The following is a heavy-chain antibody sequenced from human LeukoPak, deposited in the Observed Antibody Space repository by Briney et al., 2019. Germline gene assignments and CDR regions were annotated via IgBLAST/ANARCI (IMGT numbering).Heavy chain of an antibody. J-gene: IGHJ4*02. CDR1: GYTFTNFG. CDR3: ARDLVSHYDILTGYYPGLYYFDY. V-gene: IGHV1-18*01. CDR2: ISGYNGNT. D-gene: IGHD3-9*01. Sequence: ASVKVSCKAFGYTFTNFGVSWVRQVPGQGLEWMGWISGYNGNTNYGQKVRGRVTMTTDTSTTTAYMELRSLRSDDTAVYYCARDLVSHYDILTGYYPGLYYFDYWGQGTLVTVSS.